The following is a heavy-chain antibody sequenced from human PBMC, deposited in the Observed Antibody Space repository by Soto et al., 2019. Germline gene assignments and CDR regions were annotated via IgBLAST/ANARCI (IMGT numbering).Heavy chain of an antibody. CDR1: GFSFSSAR. J-gene: IGHJ4*02. CDR2: SKSKTDGGAT. Sequence: EVQLVESGGGLVQPGGSLRLSCVASGFSFSSARMSWVRQAPGKGLEWVGRSKSKTDGGATAYAPPVKGRFTISRDDSKNLLYLQMNNLKIEDTAVYYCTTDDPINRNWGQGTLVTVSS. V-gene: IGHV3-15*01. CDR3: TTDDPINRN.